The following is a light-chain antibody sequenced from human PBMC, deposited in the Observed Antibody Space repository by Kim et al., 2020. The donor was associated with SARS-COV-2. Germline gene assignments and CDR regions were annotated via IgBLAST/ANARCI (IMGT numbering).Light chain of an antibody. V-gene: IGKV1-33*01. J-gene: IGKJ2*01. CDR3: QQHQT. CDR2: DAS. CDR1: QDTNSY. Sequence: DIQMIQSPSSLSASVGDRVTITCQTSQDTNSYLNWYQQKPGEAPKLLIYDASYLETGVPSRFSGSRSGTDFTFTISSLQPEDFATYYCQQHQTFGQGTKLEI.